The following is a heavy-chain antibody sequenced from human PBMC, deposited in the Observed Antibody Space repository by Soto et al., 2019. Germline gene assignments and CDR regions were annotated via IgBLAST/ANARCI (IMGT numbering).Heavy chain of an antibody. Sequence: SETLSLTCAVSGYSISSGYYWGWIRQPPGKGLEWIGSIYHSGSTYYNPSLKSRVTISVDTSKNQFSLKLSSVTAADTAVYYCARGGLVTTSDYWGQGTLVTVSS. D-gene: IGHD4-17*01. CDR3: ARGGLVTTSDY. V-gene: IGHV4-38-2*01. CDR2: IYHSGST. J-gene: IGHJ4*02. CDR1: GYSISSGYY.